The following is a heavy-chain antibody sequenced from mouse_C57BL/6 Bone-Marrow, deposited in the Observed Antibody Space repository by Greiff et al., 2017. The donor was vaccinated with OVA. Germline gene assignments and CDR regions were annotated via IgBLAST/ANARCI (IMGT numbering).Heavy chain of an antibody. D-gene: IGHD4-1*01. Sequence: SGAELVRPGASVTLSCKASGYTFTDYEMHWVKQTPVHGLEWIGAIDPETGGTAYNQKFKGKAILTADKSSSTAYMQLSSLTSEDSAVYYCARETGTRFAYWGQGTLVTVSA. V-gene: IGHV1-15*01. CDR2: IDPETGGT. J-gene: IGHJ3*01. CDR3: ARETGTRFAY. CDR1: GYTFTDYE.